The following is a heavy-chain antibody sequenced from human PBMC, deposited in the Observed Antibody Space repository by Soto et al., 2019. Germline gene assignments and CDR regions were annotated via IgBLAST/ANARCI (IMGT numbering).Heavy chain of an antibody. CDR3: ARDSLGEGYQDY. V-gene: IGHV1-69*13. J-gene: IGHJ4*02. Sequence: ASVKVSCKASGGTFSSYAISWVRQAPGQGLEWMGGIIPIFGTANYAQKFQGRVTITADESTSTAYMELSSLRAEDTAVYYCARDSLGEGYQDYWGQGTLVTISS. CDR1: GGTFSSYA. CDR2: IIPIFGTA. D-gene: IGHD2-2*01.